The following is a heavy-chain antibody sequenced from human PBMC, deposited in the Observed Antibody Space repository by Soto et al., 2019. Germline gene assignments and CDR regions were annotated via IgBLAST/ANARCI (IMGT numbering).Heavy chain of an antibody. J-gene: IGHJ4*02. CDR2: IIPIFGTA. CDR3: ARDGDIVLMTY. Sequence: AASVKVSCKASGGTFSSYAISWVRQAPGQGLEWMGGIIPIFGTANYAQKFQGRVTITADESTSTAYMELSSLRSEDTAVYYCARDGDIVLMTYWGQGTLVTVSS. V-gene: IGHV1-69*13. D-gene: IGHD2-8*01. CDR1: GGTFSSYA.